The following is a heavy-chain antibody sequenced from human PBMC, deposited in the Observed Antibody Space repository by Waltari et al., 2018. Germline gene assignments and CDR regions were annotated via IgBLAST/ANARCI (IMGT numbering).Heavy chain of an antibody. CDR1: GFPLLNHA. J-gene: IGHJ6*02. Sequence: EVQVVESGGGLVQPGGSLILSLSASGFPLLNHAMHWARQVPGKGLEYVSGISQNGDGTHYADSVKGRFTISRDNSKNTLYLQMSSLRTENTAVYYCVNDFWSDHSMGVWGQGTTVTVSS. D-gene: IGHD3-3*01. V-gene: IGHV3-64D*06. CDR2: ISQNGDGT. CDR3: VNDFWSDHSMGV.